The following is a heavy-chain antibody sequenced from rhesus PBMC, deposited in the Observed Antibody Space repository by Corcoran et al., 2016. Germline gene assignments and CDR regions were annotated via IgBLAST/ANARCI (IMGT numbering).Heavy chain of an antibody. D-gene: IGHD3-16*01. CDR2: IDGKSAST. J-gene: IGHJ5-1*01. V-gene: IGHV4-73*01. CDR3: ARDSGSYYYRNRFDV. CDR1: GGSISGYYY. Sequence: QVKLQQWGEGLVKPSETLSLTCTVYGGSISGYYYWSWIRQAPGKGLEWIGNIDGKSASTNYNPSLKNRVTISKDTSKNQFSLKLSSVTAADTAVYYCARDSGSYYYRNRFDVWGPGVLVTVSS.